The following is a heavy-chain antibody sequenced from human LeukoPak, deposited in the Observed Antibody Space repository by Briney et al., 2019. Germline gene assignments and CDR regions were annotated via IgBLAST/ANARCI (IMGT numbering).Heavy chain of an antibody. Sequence: GGSLRLSCAASGFTFGNYGMSWVRQAPGKGLEWVSGINWNGGSTGYADSVEGRFTISRDNAKNSQYLQMNSLRAEDTAVYYCARAGGTYYGIAFDIWGQGTMVTVSS. V-gene: IGHV3-20*04. CDR3: ARAGGTYYGIAFDI. J-gene: IGHJ3*02. CDR2: INWNGGST. D-gene: IGHD1-26*01. CDR1: GFTFGNYG.